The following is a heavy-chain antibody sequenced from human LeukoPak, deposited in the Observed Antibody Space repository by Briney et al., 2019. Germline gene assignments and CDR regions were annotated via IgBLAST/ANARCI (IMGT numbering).Heavy chain of an antibody. V-gene: IGHV1-24*01. CDR1: GYTLTELS. CDR2: FDPEDGET. Sequence: SVKVSCKVSGYTLTELSMHWVRQAPGKGLEWGGGFDPEDGETIYAQKFQGRVTMTEDTSTDTAYMELSSLRSEDTAVYYCATPFYDSSAEAFDIWGQGTMVTVSS. CDR3: ATPFYDSSAEAFDI. D-gene: IGHD3-22*01. J-gene: IGHJ3*02.